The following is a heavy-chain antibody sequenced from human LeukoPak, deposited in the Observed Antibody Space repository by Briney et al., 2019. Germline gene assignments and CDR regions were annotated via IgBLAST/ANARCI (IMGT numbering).Heavy chain of an antibody. CDR2: ISGSGGST. V-gene: IGHV3-23*01. CDR3: AKDVSQDCSSTSCYRSDAFDI. Sequence: GGSLRLSCAASGFTFSSYAMGWVRQAPGKGLEWVSAISGSGGSTYYADSVKGRFTISRDNSKNTLYLQMNSLRAEDTAVYYCAKDVSQDCSSTSCYRSDAFDIWGQGTMVTVSS. J-gene: IGHJ3*02. CDR1: GFTFSSYA. D-gene: IGHD2-2*02.